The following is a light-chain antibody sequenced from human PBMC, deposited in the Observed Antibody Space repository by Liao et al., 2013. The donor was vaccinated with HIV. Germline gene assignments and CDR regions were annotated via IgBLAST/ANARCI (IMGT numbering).Light chain of an antibody. J-gene: IGLJ3*02. CDR1: ALPKQY. V-gene: IGLV3-25*03. CDR3: QVWHANSEYWV. CDR2: KDS. Sequence: SYELTQPPSVSVSPGQTARITCSGDALPKQYAYWYQQKPGQAPVLLIYKDSERPSGIPERFSGSSSGTTVTLTISGVQAEDEADYYCQVWHANSEYWVFGGGTKLTVL.